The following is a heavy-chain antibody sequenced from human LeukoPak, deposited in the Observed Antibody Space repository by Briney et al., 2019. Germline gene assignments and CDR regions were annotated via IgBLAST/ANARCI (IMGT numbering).Heavy chain of an antibody. V-gene: IGHV3-48*02. CDR3: ARDGLHTAHFDY. D-gene: IGHD5-18*01. CDR1: GFTFSTYT. J-gene: IGHJ4*02. CDR2: VSDSSDV. Sequence: GSLRLSCAASGFTFSTYTMNWVRQAPGKGLEWVSTVSDSSDVHYSDSVKGRFTISRDNARNSLYLQMNSLRDEDTAVYYCARDGLHTAHFDYWGQGTLVTVSS.